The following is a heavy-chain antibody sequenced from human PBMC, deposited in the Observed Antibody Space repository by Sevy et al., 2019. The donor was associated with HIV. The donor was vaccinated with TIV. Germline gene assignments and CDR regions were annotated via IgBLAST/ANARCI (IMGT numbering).Heavy chain of an antibody. CDR3: ARGRVTSHYYDY. Sequence: GGSLRLSCAASRFTFSTYAIHWVRQAPGKGLEWVAVISYDGSNKYYADSVKGRFTNSRDNSKHTLYLQMKSLRVEDTAVYYCARGRVTSHYYDYWGQGTLVTVSS. CDR1: RFTFSTYA. J-gene: IGHJ4*02. D-gene: IGHD2-21*02. V-gene: IGHV3-30*04. CDR2: ISYDGSNK.